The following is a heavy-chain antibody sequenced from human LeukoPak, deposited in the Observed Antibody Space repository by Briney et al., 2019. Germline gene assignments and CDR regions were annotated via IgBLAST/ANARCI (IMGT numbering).Heavy chain of an antibody. J-gene: IGHJ4*02. CDR1: GLTFSSYA. CDR2: ISYDGSNK. Sequence: PGRSLRLSCAASGLTFSSYAMHWVRQAPGKGLEWVAVISYDGSNKYYADSVKGRLTISRDNSKNTLYLQMNSLRAEDTAVYYCARDYLVVVPTATPGDYWGQGTLVTVSS. CDR3: ARDYLVVVPTATPGDY. V-gene: IGHV3-30-3*01. D-gene: IGHD2-2*01.